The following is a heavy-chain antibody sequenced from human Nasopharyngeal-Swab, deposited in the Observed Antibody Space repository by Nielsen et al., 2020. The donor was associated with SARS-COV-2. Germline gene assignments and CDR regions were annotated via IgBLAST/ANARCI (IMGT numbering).Heavy chain of an antibody. J-gene: IGHJ4*02. CDR3: ARHRFGIAVADSDY. CDR2: ISSDGSKE. D-gene: IGHD6-19*01. V-gene: IGHV3-33*05. Sequence: VRQAPGKGLEWVTVISSDGSKEYYTDSVKGRFTISRDNAKNSLYLQMNSLRAEDTAVYYCARHRFGIAVADSDYWGQGTLVTVSS.